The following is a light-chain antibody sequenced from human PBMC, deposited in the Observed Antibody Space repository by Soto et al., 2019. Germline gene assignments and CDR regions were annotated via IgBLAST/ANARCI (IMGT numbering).Light chain of an antibody. CDR2: GAS. Sequence: EIMLTQSPGTLSLSPGERATLSCRARQSVSTNYLAWYQQKPGQAPRLLIYGASSRATGIPDRFSGSGSGTDFTLTISRLEPEDFAVYYCQQYGSSPWTFGQGTKVEIK. CDR1: QSVSTNY. J-gene: IGKJ1*01. CDR3: QQYGSSPWT. V-gene: IGKV3-20*01.